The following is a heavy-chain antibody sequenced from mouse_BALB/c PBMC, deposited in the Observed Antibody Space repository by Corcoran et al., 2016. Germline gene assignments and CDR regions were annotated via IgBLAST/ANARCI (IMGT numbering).Heavy chain of an antibody. D-gene: IGHD3-2*01. V-gene: IGHV1-4*01. CDR1: GYTFTSYT. Sequence: QVQLQKSGAELARPGASLKISCKASGYTFTSYTMHWVKQRPGPGLEWIGYINPSSGYTNYNQKFKDKATLTADKSSSTAYMQLSSLTSEDSAVYYCARDSSCYPYCFDYWGQGTTLTVSS. CDR3: ARDSSCYPYCFDY. CDR2: INPSSGYT. J-gene: IGHJ2*01.